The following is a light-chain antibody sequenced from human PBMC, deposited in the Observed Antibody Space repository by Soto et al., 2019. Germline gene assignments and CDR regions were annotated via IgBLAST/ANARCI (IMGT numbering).Light chain of an antibody. CDR3: QQVKNYPLT. Sequence: DIQLNQSPSFLSASVGDRVTITCRASQGISSYVAWYQQKPAKAPKVLIYAAYTLKSGVPSRFSGSGSGTEFTLTISSLQPEDFATYHCQQVKNYPLTFGGGTRVDIK. V-gene: IGKV1-9*01. CDR2: AAY. J-gene: IGKJ4*02. CDR1: QGISSY.